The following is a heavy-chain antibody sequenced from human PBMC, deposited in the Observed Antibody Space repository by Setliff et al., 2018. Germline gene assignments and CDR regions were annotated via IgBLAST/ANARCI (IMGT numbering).Heavy chain of an antibody. Sequence: GGSLRLSCAASGFTFSNAWMSWVRQAPGKGLEWVGRIKSNVDFGTTDYAAPVKGRFTITRDVSRNTLSLQMNGLRADDTGVYYCVRDDADNYDAFDNWGKGTLVTVSS. D-gene: IGHD1-1*01. CDR2: IKSNVDFGTT. CDR3: VRDDADNYDAFDN. J-gene: IGHJ3*02. CDR1: GFTFSNAW. V-gene: IGHV3-15*01.